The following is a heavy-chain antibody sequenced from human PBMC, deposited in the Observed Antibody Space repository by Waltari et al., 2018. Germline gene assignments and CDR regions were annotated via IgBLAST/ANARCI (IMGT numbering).Heavy chain of an antibody. Sequence: QEQLQESGPGLVKPSETLSLTCTVSGGSISSHYWSWIRPPPGKGLEWIGYIYYSGSTNYNPSLKSRVTISVDTSKNQFSLKLSSVTAADTAVYYCARDREAAAAGYFDYWGQGTLVTVSS. V-gene: IGHV4-59*11. D-gene: IGHD6-13*01. J-gene: IGHJ4*02. CDR3: ARDREAAAAGYFDY. CDR1: GGSISSHY. CDR2: IYYSGST.